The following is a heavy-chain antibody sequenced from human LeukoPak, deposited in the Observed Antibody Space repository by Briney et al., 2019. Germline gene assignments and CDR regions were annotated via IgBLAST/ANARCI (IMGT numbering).Heavy chain of an antibody. J-gene: IGHJ3*02. D-gene: IGHD2-15*01. CDR3: ARDVRLGYCSGGSCAGVAFDI. Sequence: QSGGSLRLSCAASGFTFSSYWMSWVRQAPGKGLEWVANIKQDGSEKYYVDSVKGRFTISRDNAKNSVYLQMNSLRAEDTAVYYCARDVRLGYCSGGSCAGVAFDIWGQGTMVTVSS. V-gene: IGHV3-7*01. CDR1: GFTFSSYW. CDR2: IKQDGSEK.